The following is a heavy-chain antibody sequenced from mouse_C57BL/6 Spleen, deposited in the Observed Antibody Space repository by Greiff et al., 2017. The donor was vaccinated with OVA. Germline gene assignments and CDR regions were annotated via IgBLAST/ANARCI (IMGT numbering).Heavy chain of an antibody. Sequence: QLQQPGAELVMPGASVKLSCKASGYTFTSYWLHWVTQRPGQGLEWIGEIDPSDSYTNYNQKFTGKSTLTVDKSSSTAYMQLSSLTSEDSAVYYCARGNSSGYVSGAWFAYWGQGTLVTVSA. V-gene: IGHV1-69*01. CDR1: GYTFTSYW. CDR2: IDPSDSYT. J-gene: IGHJ3*01. D-gene: IGHD3-2*02. CDR3: ARGNSSGYVSGAWFAY.